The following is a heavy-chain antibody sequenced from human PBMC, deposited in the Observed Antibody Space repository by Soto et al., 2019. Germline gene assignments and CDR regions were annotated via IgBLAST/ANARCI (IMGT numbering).Heavy chain of an antibody. V-gene: IGHV1-18*01. J-gene: IGHJ4*02. CDR2: ISAYNGNT. CDR3: ARKAGYGDPFGY. CDR1: GYIFINYG. D-gene: IGHD4-17*01. Sequence: QVQLVQSGAEVKKPGASVKVSCKASGYIFINYGISWVRQAPGQGLEWMGWISAYNGNTNYAQKLQGRVTMTTDTSTRTAYMELRSLRSDDTAVYYCARKAGYGDPFGYWGQGSLVTVSS.